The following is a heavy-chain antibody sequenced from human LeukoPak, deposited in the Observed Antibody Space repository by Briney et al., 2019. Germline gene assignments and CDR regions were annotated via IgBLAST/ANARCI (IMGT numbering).Heavy chain of an antibody. CDR2: IYTSGST. CDR3: ATSGANNWFDP. V-gene: IGHV4-4*07. J-gene: IGHJ5*02. CDR1: GGSISSYY. Sequence: SETLSLTCTVSGGSISSYYWSWIRQPAGKGLEWIGRIYTSGSTNYNPSLKSRVTMSVDTSKNQFSLKPSSVTAADTAVYYCATSGANNWFDPWGQGTLVTVSS. D-gene: IGHD3-10*01.